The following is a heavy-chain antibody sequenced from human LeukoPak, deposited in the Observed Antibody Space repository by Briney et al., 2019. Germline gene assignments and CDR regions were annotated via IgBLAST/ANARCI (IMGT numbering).Heavy chain of an antibody. CDR3: AKSSYYDSSGYYREYYFDF. J-gene: IGHJ4*02. Sequence: GGSLRLSCEASGFTFGNYAMSWVRQAPGKGLEWVSSISGSGGSTNYAGSVKGRFTISRDNSKNTLYLQMNSLRDEDTAVYYCAKSSYYDSSGYYREYYFDFWGREPWSPSPQ. CDR2: ISGSGGST. CDR1: GFTFGNYA. V-gene: IGHV3-23*01. D-gene: IGHD3-22*01.